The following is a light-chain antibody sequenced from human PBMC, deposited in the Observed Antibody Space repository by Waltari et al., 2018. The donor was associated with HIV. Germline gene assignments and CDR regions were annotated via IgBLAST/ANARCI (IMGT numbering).Light chain of an antibody. J-gene: IGLJ1*01. CDR1: SSDVRTYNY. V-gene: IGLV2-11*01. Sequence: QSALPQPRSVSGSPGQSVTISCTGTSSDVRTYNYVSWYQQHPGKAPKLMIYDVNQRPSGVPDRFSGSKSGNTASLTISGLQPEDEADYYCCSYAGRYVFGSGTEVTVL. CDR2: DVN. CDR3: CSYAGRYV.